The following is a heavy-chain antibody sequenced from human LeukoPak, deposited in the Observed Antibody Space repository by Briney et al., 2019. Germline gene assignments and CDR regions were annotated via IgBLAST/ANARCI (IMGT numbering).Heavy chain of an antibody. Sequence: GGSLRLSCAASGFMFSSYWMSWVRQAPGKGLEWVANIKQDGSEKYYVDSVKGRFTISRDNAKNSLYLQMNSLRAEDTAVYYCARDGGSGWYEPYDYWGQGTLVTVSS. J-gene: IGHJ4*02. V-gene: IGHV3-7*01. CDR2: IKQDGSEK. D-gene: IGHD6-19*01. CDR1: GFMFSSYW. CDR3: ARDGGSGWYEPYDY.